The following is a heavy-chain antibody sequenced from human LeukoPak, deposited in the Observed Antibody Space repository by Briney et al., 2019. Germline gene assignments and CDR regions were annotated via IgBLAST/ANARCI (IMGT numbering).Heavy chain of an antibody. V-gene: IGHV1-2*02. Sequence: GASVKVSCKASGGTFSSYAISWVRQAPGQGLEWMGWINPNSGGTNYAQKFQGRVTMTRDTSISTAYMELNRLRSDDTAVYYCARYRPRSPFDYWGQGTLVTVSS. D-gene: IGHD6-6*01. J-gene: IGHJ4*02. CDR2: INPNSGGT. CDR3: ARYRPRSPFDY. CDR1: GGTFSSYA.